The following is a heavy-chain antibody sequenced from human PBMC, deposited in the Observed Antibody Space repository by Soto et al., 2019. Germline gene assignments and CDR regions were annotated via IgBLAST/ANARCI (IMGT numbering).Heavy chain of an antibody. Sequence: EVQLLESGGGLVQPGGSLRLSCAASGFTFSSYAMNWXRXXXXXGLEWVSVISGSGGSTYYADSVKGRFTISRDNSKNXXXXXXXXXXXEXTAVYYCXXRSSGWYFDYWGQGTLVTVSS. D-gene: IGHD6-19*01. CDR2: ISGSGGST. CDR1: GFTFSSYA. V-gene: IGHV3-23*01. CDR3: XXRSSGWYFDY. J-gene: IGHJ4*02.